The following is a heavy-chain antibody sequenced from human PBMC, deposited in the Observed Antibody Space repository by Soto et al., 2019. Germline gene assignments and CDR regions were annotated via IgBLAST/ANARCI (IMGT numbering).Heavy chain of an antibody. Sequence: PSETLSLTCAVSGGSISSGGYSWSWIRQPPGKGLEWIGYIYHSGSTYYNPSLKSRVTISVDRSKNQFSLKLSSVTAADTAVYYCASLITRRYCSGGSCYYYYYGMDVWGQGTTVTVSS. CDR2: IYHSGST. CDR3: ASLITRRYCSGGSCYYYYYGMDV. J-gene: IGHJ6*02. V-gene: IGHV4-30-2*01. D-gene: IGHD2-15*01. CDR1: GGSISSGGYS.